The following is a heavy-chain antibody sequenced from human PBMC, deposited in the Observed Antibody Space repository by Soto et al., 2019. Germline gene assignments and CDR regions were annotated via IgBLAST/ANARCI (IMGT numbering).Heavy chain of an antibody. Sequence: QLQLQESGSGLVKTSQTLSLTCTVSGGSIISDGFSWSWIRQPPGRGLEWIGYVYHTGRTYHNPSLKSLVTISVDTSKNQFSLKLNSVTAADTAVYYCARGQFVSWSGYKGAWFDPWGQGTLVTVSS. CDR3: ARGQFVSWSGYKGAWFDP. CDR1: GGSIISDGFS. D-gene: IGHD3-3*01. J-gene: IGHJ5*02. CDR2: VYHTGRT. V-gene: IGHV4-30-2*01.